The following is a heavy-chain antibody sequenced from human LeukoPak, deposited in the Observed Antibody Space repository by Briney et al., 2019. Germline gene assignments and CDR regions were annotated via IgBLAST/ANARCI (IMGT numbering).Heavy chain of an antibody. CDR2: INHSGST. J-gene: IGHJ4*02. CDR1: GGSFSGYY. Sequence: ASETLSLTCAVYGGSFSGYYWSWIRQPPGKGLEWIGEINHSGSTNYNPSLKSQVTISVDTSKNQFSLKLSSVTAADTAVYYCARGPLIVVVPAPDWEIFDYWGQGTLVTVSS. V-gene: IGHV4-34*01. CDR3: ARGPLIVVVPAPDWEIFDY. D-gene: IGHD2-2*01.